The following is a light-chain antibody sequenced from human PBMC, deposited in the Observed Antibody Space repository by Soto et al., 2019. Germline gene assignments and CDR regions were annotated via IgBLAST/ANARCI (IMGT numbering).Light chain of an antibody. V-gene: IGKV2-40*01. CDR1: QSLLDSDDGNTY. CDR3: MQRIEFPLT. J-gene: IGKJ4*01. Sequence: DIVMTQTPLSLTVTPGEPASISCRSSQSLLDSDDGNTYLDWYLQKPVQSPQLLIYTVSYRASGVPDRFSGSGSGTDFTLKISRVEAEDVGVYYCMQRIEFPLTFGGGTKVEIK. CDR2: TVS.